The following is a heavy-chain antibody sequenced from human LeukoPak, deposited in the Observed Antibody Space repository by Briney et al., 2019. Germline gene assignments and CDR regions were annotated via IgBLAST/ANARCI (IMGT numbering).Heavy chain of an antibody. CDR2: MRYDGSNR. V-gene: IGHV3-30*02. J-gene: IGHJ4*02. D-gene: IGHD3-22*01. Sequence: PGGSLRLSCAASGFTVSSNYMSWVRQAPGKGLEWVAFMRYDGSNRNYADSVKGRFTISRDNAKNSLYLQMNSLRAEDTAVYYCARDSLTMIVGRQKRGLDYWGQGTLVTVSS. CDR3: ARDSLTMIVGRQKRGLDY. CDR1: GFTVSSNY.